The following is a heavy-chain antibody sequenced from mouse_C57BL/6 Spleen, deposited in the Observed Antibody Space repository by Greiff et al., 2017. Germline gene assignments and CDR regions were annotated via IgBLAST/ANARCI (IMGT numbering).Heavy chain of an antibody. V-gene: IGHV6-3*01. CDR2: IRFRSDNYSN. CDR1: GFTFSNYW. Sequence: EVKLQESGGGLVQPGGSMKLSCVASGFTFSNYWMNWVRQSPEKGLEWVAQIRFRSDNYSNDYAESVKGRFTISRDDSKSSVYLQMNNLRAEDTGIYYCTGPYYYGSSLFDYWGQGTTLTVSS. J-gene: IGHJ2*01. CDR3: TGPYYYGSSLFDY. D-gene: IGHD1-1*01.